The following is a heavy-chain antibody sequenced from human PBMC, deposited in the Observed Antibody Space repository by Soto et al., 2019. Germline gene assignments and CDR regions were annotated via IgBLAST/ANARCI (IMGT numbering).Heavy chain of an antibody. CDR1: GGSISSGGYY. J-gene: IGHJ4*02. Sequence: SETLSLTCTVSGGSISSGGYYWSWIRQHPGKGLEWIGYIYYSGSTYYNPSLKSRVTISVDTSKNQFSLKLSSVTAADTAVYYCARDHVSLNFDYWGQGTLVTVSS. CDR2: IYYSGST. CDR3: ARDHVSLNFDY. V-gene: IGHV4-31*03.